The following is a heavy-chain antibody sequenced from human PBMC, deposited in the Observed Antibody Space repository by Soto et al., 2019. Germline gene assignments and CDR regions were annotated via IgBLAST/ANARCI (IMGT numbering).Heavy chain of an antibody. D-gene: IGHD1-26*01. J-gene: IGHJ5*01. CDR2: MSYDGSNE. CDR1: GFTFSSYA. V-gene: IGHV3-30-3*01. Sequence: QVQLVESGGGVVQPGKSLRLSCAASGFTFSSYALHWVRQAPGKGLEWVAVMSYDGSNEYADSMKGRFTISRDNFKNTLYLQMSSLRTDDTAVYYCARDPTSPEYRYSGRFRDNTFDSWGQGTLVTVSS. CDR3: ARDPTSPEYRYSGRFRDNTFDS.